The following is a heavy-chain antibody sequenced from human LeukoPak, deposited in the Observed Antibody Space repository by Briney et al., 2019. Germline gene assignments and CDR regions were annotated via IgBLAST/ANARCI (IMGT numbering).Heavy chain of an antibody. J-gene: IGHJ6*02. CDR2: ISSSSSYI. D-gene: IGHD2-2*03. Sequence: GGSLRLSCAASGFTFSSYSMNWVRQAPGKGLEWVSSISSSSSYIYYADSVKVRFTISRDNDKNSLYLQMNSLRAEDTSVYYCARSLDIVVVPAAIPHYYYYGMDVWGQGTTVTVSS. CDR3: ARSLDIVVVPAAIPHYYYYGMDV. V-gene: IGHV3-21*01. CDR1: GFTFSSYS.